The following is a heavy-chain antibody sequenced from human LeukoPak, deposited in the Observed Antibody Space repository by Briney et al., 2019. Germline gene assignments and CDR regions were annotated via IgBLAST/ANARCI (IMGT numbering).Heavy chain of an antibody. J-gene: IGHJ3*02. Sequence: GGCLRLSCAASGFTFSSYWMHWVRQAPGKGLVWVSRINGDGSTTSYADSVKGRFTISRDNAKNTLYLQMSSLRAEDTAVYYCATRLLVRAMAFDIWGQGTMVTVSS. CDR1: GFTFSSYW. D-gene: IGHD2-15*01. CDR2: INGDGSTT. CDR3: ATRLLVRAMAFDI. V-gene: IGHV3-74*01.